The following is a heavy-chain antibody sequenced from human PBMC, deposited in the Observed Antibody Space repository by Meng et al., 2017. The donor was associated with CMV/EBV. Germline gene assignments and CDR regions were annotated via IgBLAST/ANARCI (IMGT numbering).Heavy chain of an antibody. J-gene: IGHJ4*02. D-gene: IGHD5-24*01. CDR2: IYPGDSDT. Sequence: KVSCKGSGYSFTSYLIGWVRQMPGKGLEWMGIIYPGDSDTRYSPSFQGQVTISADKSISTAYLQWSSLKASDTAMYYCATAPIEMATNGGFFDYWGQGTLVTVSS. V-gene: IGHV5-51*01. CDR3: ATAPIEMATNGGFFDY. CDR1: GYSFTSYL.